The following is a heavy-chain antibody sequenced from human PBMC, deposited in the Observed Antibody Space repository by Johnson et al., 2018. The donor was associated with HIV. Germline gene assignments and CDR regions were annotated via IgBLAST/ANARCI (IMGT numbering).Heavy chain of an antibody. Sequence: QVQLVESGGGVVQPGRSLRLSCAASGFTFSSYGMHWVRQAPGKGLEWVALISYDGSNKYHADSVKGRFTISRDNSKNTLYLQMNSLRAEDTAVYYCGKDRVGGSYYLRFDAFDVWGHGSLVTVSS. CDR1: GFTFSSYG. CDR2: ISYDGSNK. D-gene: IGHD1-26*01. J-gene: IGHJ3*01. V-gene: IGHV3-30*18. CDR3: GKDRVGGSYYLRFDAFDV.